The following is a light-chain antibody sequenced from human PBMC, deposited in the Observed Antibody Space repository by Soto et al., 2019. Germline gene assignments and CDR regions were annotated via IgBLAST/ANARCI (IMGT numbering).Light chain of an antibody. CDR3: AAWDDSLHGHV. CDR1: SSNIGSNP. Sequence: QPVLTQPPSTSGTPGQRVTISCSGSSSNIGSNPVNWYQQLPRTAPKLLIYGRNQRPSGVPDRFSGSKSGTSASLVISGLQSEDEADYYCAAWDDSLHGHVFGTGTKLTVL. J-gene: IGLJ1*01. CDR2: GRN. V-gene: IGLV1-44*01.